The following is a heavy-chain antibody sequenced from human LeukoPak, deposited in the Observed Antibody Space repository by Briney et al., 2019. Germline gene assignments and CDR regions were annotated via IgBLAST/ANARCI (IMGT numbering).Heavy chain of an antibody. D-gene: IGHD4-17*01. Sequence: ASVKVSCKASGYTFTSYGISWVRQAPGQGLEWMGWISAYNGNTNYAQKLQGRVTMTTDTSTSTAYMELRSLRSDDTAVYYCARGALDYGDYGASSPASELFDYWGRGTLVTVSS. CDR3: ARGALDYGDYGASSPASELFDY. CDR1: GYTFTSYG. V-gene: IGHV1-18*01. J-gene: IGHJ4*02. CDR2: ISAYNGNT.